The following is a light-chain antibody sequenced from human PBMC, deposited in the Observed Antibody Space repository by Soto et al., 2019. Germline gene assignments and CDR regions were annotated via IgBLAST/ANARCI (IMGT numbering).Light chain of an antibody. CDR3: QQYGDSPRT. J-gene: IGKJ1*01. Sequence: EIVLTQSPGTLSLSPGERATLSCRASQSVTSSYLAWYQQKPGQAPRLLIYGASSRATAIPDRFSGSGSGTDFTLTISRLEPEDFAVYYCQQYGDSPRTFGQGTKVEIE. CDR2: GAS. CDR1: QSVTSSY. V-gene: IGKV3-20*01.